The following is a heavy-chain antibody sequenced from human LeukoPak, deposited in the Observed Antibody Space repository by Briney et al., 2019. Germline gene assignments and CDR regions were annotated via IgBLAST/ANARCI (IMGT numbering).Heavy chain of an antibody. D-gene: IGHD3-3*01. CDR2: IYYSGST. CDR1: GGSISSGGYY. V-gene: IGHV4-31*03. J-gene: IGHJ4*02. CDR3: AGDNYEYEAAN. Sequence: SETLSLTCTVSGGSISSGGYYWSWIRQHPGKGLEWIGYIYYSGSTYYNPSPKSRVTISVDTSKNQFSLKLSSVTAADTAVYYCAGDNYEYEAANWGQGTLVTVSS.